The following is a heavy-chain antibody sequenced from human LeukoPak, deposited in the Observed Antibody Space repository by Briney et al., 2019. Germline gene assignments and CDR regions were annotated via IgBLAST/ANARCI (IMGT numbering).Heavy chain of an antibody. V-gene: IGHV3-23*01. CDR1: GFTFSSYA. CDR3: AKSRGDGQTPHYFDY. CDR2: ISGSGGST. Sequence: GGSLRLSCAASGFTFSSYAMSWVRQAPGKGLEWVSAISGSGGSTYYADSVKGRFTISRDNSKNTLYLQMNSLRAEDTAVYYCAKSRGDGQTPHYFDYWGQGTLVTVSS. D-gene: IGHD2-21*02. J-gene: IGHJ4*02.